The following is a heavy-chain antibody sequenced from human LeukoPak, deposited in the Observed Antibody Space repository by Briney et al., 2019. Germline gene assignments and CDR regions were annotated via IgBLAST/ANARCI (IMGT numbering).Heavy chain of an antibody. V-gene: IGHV3-7*01. J-gene: IGHJ3*02. CDR3: ARAVITMIVAGAFDI. CDR1: GFTSSSYW. Sequence: GGSLRLSCAASGFTSSSYWMSWVRQAPGKGLEWVANIKQDGSEKYYVDSVKGRFTISRDNAKNSLYLQMNSLRAEDTAVYYCARAVITMIVAGAFDIWGQGTMVTVSS. D-gene: IGHD3-22*01. CDR2: IKQDGSEK.